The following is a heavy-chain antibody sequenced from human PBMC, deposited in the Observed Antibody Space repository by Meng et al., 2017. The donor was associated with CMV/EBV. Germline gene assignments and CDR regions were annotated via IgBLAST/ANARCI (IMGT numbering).Heavy chain of an antibody. D-gene: IGHD3-3*01. J-gene: IGHJ4*02. Sequence: GESLKISCAASGFTFSSYAMNWVRQAPGRGLEWISSISGSGVSLYYADSVKGRFTTFRDNSENTLYLQMDSLRAEDTALYYCAKDRRFSPLYSDGGGDFWGQGTLVTVSS. V-gene: IGHV3-23*01. CDR1: GFTFSSYA. CDR2: ISGSGVSL. CDR3: AKDRRFSPLYSDGGGDF.